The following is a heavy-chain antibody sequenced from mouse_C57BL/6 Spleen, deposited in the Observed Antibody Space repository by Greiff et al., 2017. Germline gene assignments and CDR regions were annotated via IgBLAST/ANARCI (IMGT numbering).Heavy chain of an antibody. J-gene: IGHJ4*01. Sequence: QVQLQQSGAELVKPGASVKISCKASGYAFSSYWMNWVKQRPGKGLEWIGQIYPGDGDTNYNGKFKGKATLTADKSSSTAYMQLSSLTSEDSAVYFCAKGGYGSSLYYAMDYWGQGTSVTVSS. D-gene: IGHD1-1*01. CDR2: IYPGDGDT. CDR3: AKGGYGSSLYYAMDY. CDR1: GYAFSSYW. V-gene: IGHV1-80*01.